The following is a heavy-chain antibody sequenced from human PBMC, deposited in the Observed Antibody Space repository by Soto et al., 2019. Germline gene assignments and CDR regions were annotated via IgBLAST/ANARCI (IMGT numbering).Heavy chain of an antibody. J-gene: IGHJ6*02. V-gene: IGHV1-2*02. Sequence: QVQLVQSGAEVKQPGASVKVSCKASGYTFSVYHLHWVRQAPGQGLEWMGWVYASSGGTSYAQRFEGRVTMTSDTSINTAYMELSRLTSDDTAVYYCAKEMQRGLDVWGQGTTVIVSS. CDR3: AKEMQRGLDV. CDR2: VYASSGGT. CDR1: GYTFSVYH.